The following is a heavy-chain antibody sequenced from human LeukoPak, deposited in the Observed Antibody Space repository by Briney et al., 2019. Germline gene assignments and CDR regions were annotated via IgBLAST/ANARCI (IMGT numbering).Heavy chain of an antibody. V-gene: IGHV4-34*01. Sequence: PSETLSLTCAVYGGSFSGYYWSWIRQPPGKGLEWIGEINHSGSTNYNPSLKSRVTISVDTSKNQFSLKLSSVTAADTAVYYCARHPSEYYDIPNWFDPWGQGTLVTVSS. J-gene: IGHJ5*02. CDR3: ARHPSEYYDIPNWFDP. CDR2: INHSGST. CDR1: GGSFSGYY. D-gene: IGHD3-9*01.